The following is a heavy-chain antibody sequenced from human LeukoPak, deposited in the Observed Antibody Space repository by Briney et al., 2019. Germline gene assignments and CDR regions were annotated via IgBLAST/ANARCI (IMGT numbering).Heavy chain of an antibody. D-gene: IGHD3-9*01. CDR2: IYYSGST. Sequence: SQTLSLTCTVPGGPISSGDYYWSWIRQPPGKGLEWIGYIYYSGSTYYNPSLKSRVTISVDTSKNQFSLKLSSVTAADTAVYYCARVSHDILTGYYAIDYWGQGTLVTVSS. J-gene: IGHJ4*02. CDR1: GGPISSGDYY. CDR3: ARVSHDILTGYYAIDY. V-gene: IGHV4-30-4*01.